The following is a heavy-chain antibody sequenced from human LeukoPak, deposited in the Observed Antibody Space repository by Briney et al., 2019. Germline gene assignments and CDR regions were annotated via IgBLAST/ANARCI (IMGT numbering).Heavy chain of an antibody. J-gene: IGHJ4*02. D-gene: IGHD3-10*01. CDR2: INPNSGDS. V-gene: IGHV1-2*02. Sequence: GASVKVSCKASGYTFTSYGISWVRQAPGQGLEWMGWINPNSGDSNIAQNFQIRVTMTRDKSISTIYMELRRLRFDDTAVHYCARGRDEIDYWGQGTLVTVSS. CDR1: GYTFTSYG. CDR3: ARGRDEIDY.